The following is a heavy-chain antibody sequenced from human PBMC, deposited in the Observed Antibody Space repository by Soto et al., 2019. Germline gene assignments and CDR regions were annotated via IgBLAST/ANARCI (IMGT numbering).Heavy chain of an antibody. CDR3: AHRIAAPGRTLDY. J-gene: IGHJ4*02. Sequence: QITLKESGPTLVRPTQTLTLTCTVSGFSLRTDAVGVAWIRQSPGKALEWLGIIYWNGEKRYKSSLQTRLTITRDTSKIQVVLTMTDMAALDTATYFCAHRIAAPGRTLDYWGQGVLVTVSS. D-gene: IGHD6-13*01. CDR1: GFSLRTDAVG. CDR2: IYWNGEK. V-gene: IGHV2-5*01.